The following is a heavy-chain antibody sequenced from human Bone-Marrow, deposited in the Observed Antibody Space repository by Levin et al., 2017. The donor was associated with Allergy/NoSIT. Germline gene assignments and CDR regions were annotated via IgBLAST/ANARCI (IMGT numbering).Heavy chain of an antibody. D-gene: IGHD2-8*01. Sequence: SETLSLTCAVYGGSFSGYYGTWIRQPPGKGLEWIGEINDSGTTNYNPSLKSRLTMSVDTAKKQFSLKLTSVTAADTAVYFCARGPMVQGLLPAHYYHMDVWGKGTTVTVSS. V-gene: IGHV4-34*01. CDR2: INDSGTT. CDR1: GGSFSGYY. J-gene: IGHJ6*03. CDR3: ARGPMVQGLLPAHYYHMDV.